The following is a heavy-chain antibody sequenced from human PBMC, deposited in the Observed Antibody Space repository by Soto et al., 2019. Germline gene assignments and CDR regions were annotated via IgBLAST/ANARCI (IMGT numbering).Heavy chain of an antibody. D-gene: IGHD3-16*01. J-gene: IGHJ6*02. CDR2: TYYRSKWIH. CDR3: AGVVWFRGMDV. Sequence: PSPTLSLTCDISGASVSSSSAAWNWIRHCPSRGLEWLGRTYYRSKWIHEYTVSMESRITINPDTSKNQFSLHIYSVTPEDTAVYYCAGVVWFRGMDVWGQGTPVTVSS. CDR1: GASVSSSSAA. V-gene: IGHV6-1*01.